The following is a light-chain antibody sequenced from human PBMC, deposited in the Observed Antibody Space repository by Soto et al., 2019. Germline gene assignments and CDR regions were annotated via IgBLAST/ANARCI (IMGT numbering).Light chain of an antibody. J-gene: IGKJ1*01. Sequence: EIVLTQSPATLSLSPGERATLSCRASQSVSSYLAWYQQKPGQAPRLLIYDASNRATGIPARFSGSGSGTEFTLTISSLQSEDFAVYYCQQYNNWQRTFGQGTKVDI. V-gene: IGKV3D-15*01. CDR3: QQYNNWQRT. CDR1: QSVSSY. CDR2: DAS.